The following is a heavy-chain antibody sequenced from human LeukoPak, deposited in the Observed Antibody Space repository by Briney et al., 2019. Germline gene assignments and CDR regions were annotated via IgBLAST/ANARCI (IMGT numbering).Heavy chain of an antibody. CDR1: GGSISSYY. Sequence: PETLSLTCTVSGGSISSYYWSWIRQPPGKGLEWIGYIYYSGSTNYNPSLKSRVTISVDTSKNQFSLKLSSVTAADTAVYYCANGITIFGVVPNYWGQGTLVTVSS. V-gene: IGHV4-59*08. CDR2: IYYSGST. J-gene: IGHJ4*02. CDR3: ANGITIFGVVPNY. D-gene: IGHD3-3*01.